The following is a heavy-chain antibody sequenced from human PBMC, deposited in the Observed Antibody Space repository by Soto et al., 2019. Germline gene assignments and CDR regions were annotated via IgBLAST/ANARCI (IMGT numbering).Heavy chain of an antibody. J-gene: IGHJ6*02. CDR3: AKDLQDIVVVPAAKSQHYYYGMDV. CDR2: ISGSGGST. V-gene: IGHV3-23*01. CDR1: GFTFSSYA. D-gene: IGHD2-2*01. Sequence: GGSLRLSCAASGFTFSSYAMSWVRQAPGKGLEWVSAISGSGGSTYYADSVKGRFTISRDNSKNTLYLQMNSLRAEDTAVYYCAKDLQDIVVVPAAKSQHYYYGMDVWGLGTTVTVSS.